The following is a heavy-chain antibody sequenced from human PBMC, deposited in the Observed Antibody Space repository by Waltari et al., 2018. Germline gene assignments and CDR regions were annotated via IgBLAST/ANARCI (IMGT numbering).Heavy chain of an antibody. D-gene: IGHD5-12*01. CDR1: GFTSGDYW. J-gene: IGHJ4*02. V-gene: IGHV3-74*01. Sequence: EVQLVESGGGALQPGGFLRPSCAPSGFTSGDYWMFWVRQGPGKGLLWVSRINRDGSTTTYADSVKGRFTISRDNAKNTLDLQMNSVRVEDSAVYFCVRGGSYGSMDYWGQGTLVSVSS. CDR3: VRGGSYGSMDY. CDR2: INRDGSTT.